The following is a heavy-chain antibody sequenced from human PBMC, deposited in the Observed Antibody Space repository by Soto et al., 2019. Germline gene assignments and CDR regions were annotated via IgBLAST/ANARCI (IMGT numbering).Heavy chain of an antibody. D-gene: IGHD6-19*01. CDR3: AKLTSSRSGWHYFDY. J-gene: IGHJ4*02. Sequence: GESLKISCKGSGYSFTTYWIGWVRQMPGKGLEWMGIIYPGDSDTAYSPSFQGQVTISADKSISTAYLQWSSLKASDTAIYYCAKLTSSRSGWHYFDYWGQGTLVTVSS. CDR2: IYPGDSDT. CDR1: GYSFTTYW. V-gene: IGHV5-51*01.